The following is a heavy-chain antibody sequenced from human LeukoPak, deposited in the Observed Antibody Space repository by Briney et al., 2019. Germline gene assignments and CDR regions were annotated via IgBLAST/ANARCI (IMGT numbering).Heavy chain of an antibody. Sequence: PGGSLRLSCAASGFTFSDYYMSWIRQAPGKGLEWVSYISSSGSTIYYADSVKGRFTISRDNAKNSLYLQMNSLRAEDTAVYYCARGSAYSSSWFPPPYPFDYWGQGTLVTVSS. V-gene: IGHV3-11*04. J-gene: IGHJ4*02. CDR3: ARGSAYSSSWFPPPYPFDY. D-gene: IGHD6-13*01. CDR2: ISSSGSTI. CDR1: GFTFSDYY.